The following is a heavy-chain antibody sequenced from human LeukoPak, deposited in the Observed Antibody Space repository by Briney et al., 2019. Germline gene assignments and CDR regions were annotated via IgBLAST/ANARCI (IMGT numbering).Heavy chain of an antibody. J-gene: IGHJ6*03. CDR2: IYYSGST. V-gene: IGHV4-59*01. CDR1: GGSISSYY. D-gene: IGHD3-3*01. Sequence: KTSETLSLTCTVSGGSISSYYWSWIRQPPGKGLEWIGYIYYSGSTNHNPSLKSRVTISVDTSKNQFSLKLSSVTAADTAVYYCARGATIFGYMDVWGKGTTVTVSS. CDR3: ARGATIFGYMDV.